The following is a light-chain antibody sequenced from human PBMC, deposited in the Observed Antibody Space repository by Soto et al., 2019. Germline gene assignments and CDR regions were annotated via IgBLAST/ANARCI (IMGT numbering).Light chain of an antibody. V-gene: IGKV3-15*01. CDR2: GAS. Sequence: EIVMTQSPATLSVSPGGRATLSCRASQSISDTLAWYQQKPGQAPRLLIHGASTRAPGFPARFSGSGSGTDFTLTISSLQSEDAAVYYCQQRSNWPPITFGQGTRLEIK. J-gene: IGKJ5*01. CDR3: QQRSNWPPIT. CDR1: QSISDT.